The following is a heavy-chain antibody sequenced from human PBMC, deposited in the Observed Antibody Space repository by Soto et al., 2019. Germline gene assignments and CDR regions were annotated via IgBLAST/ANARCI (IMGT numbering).Heavy chain of an antibody. CDR2: ISHDGSNK. CDR3: AKDADLDTRNLHH. J-gene: IGHJ5*02. V-gene: IGHV3-30*18. D-gene: IGHD3-22*01. CDR1: GFPFSRYE. Sequence: GGSLRLSCAASGFPFSRYEIHWVRQVPGRGLEWVALISHDGSNKYYVDSVRGRFIISRDNSKNTVYLQMNSLRTEDTALYYCAKDADLDTRNLHHWGQGTLVTVSS.